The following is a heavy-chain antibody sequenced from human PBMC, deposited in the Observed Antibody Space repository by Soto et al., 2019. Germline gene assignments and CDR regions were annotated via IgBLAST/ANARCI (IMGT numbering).Heavy chain of an antibody. CDR2: IYYSGST. CDR3: ARQVAAAGIYFDY. J-gene: IGHJ4*02. CDR1: GGSISSSSYY. V-gene: IGHV4-39*01. Sequence: SETLSLTCTVSGGSISSSSYYWGWIRQPPGKGLEWIGIIYYSGSTYYNPSLKSRVTISVNTSKNQFSLNLTSVTAADTAVYYCARQVAAAGIYFDYWGQGILVTVSS. D-gene: IGHD6-13*01.